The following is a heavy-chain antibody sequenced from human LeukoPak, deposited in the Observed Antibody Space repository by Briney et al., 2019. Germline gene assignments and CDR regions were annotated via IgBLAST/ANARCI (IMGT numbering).Heavy chain of an antibody. CDR3: ARLLPGAGAVAANFDY. CDR1: GYSFTSYW. CDR2: IYPGDSDT. Sequence: GESLKISCKGSGYSFTSYWIGWVRQMPGKGLEWMGIIYPGDSDTRYSPSFQGQVTISADKSISTAYLQWSSLKASDTAMYYCARLLPGAGAVAANFDYWGQGTLVTVSS. V-gene: IGHV5-51*01. D-gene: IGHD6-19*01. J-gene: IGHJ4*02.